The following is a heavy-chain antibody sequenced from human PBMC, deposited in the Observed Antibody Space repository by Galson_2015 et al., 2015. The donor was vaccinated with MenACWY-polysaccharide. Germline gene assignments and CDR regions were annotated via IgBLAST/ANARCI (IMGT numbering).Heavy chain of an antibody. V-gene: IGHV1-2*02. CDR2: INPNSGGT. J-gene: IGHJ6*02. D-gene: IGHD5-18*01. Sequence: SVKVSCKASGYTFTGYYMHWVRQASGQGLEWMGWINPNSGGTNYAQKFQGRVTMTRDTSISTAYMELSRLRSDDTAVYYCARAMRDTAMPLYYYYGMDVWGQGTTVTVSS. CDR1: GYTFTGYY. CDR3: ARAMRDTAMPLYYYYGMDV.